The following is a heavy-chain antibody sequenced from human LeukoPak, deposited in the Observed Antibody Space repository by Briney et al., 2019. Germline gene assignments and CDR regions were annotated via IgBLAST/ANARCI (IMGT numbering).Heavy chain of an antibody. J-gene: IGHJ6*02. CDR3: ARVSGVIVATYYYYYGMDV. CDR1: GGSISSYY. CDR2: IYYSGST. Sequence: SETLSLTCTVSGGSISSYYWSWIRQPPGKGLEWIGYIYYSGSTNYNPSLKSRVTISVDTSKNQFSLKLSSVTAADTAVYYCARVSGVIVATYYYYYGMDVWGQGTTVTVSS. D-gene: IGHD5-12*01. V-gene: IGHV4-59*01.